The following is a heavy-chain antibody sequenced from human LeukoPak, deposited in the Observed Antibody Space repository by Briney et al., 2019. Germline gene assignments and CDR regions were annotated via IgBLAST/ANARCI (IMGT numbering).Heavy chain of an antibody. V-gene: IGHV4-30-2*01. Sequence: SETLSLTCTVSGGSISSGGYYWSWIRQPPGKGLEWIGYIYHSGSTYYNPSLKSRVTISVDRSKNQFSLKLSSVTAADTAVYYCAKDLYGDYLEDVWGQGTTVTVSS. J-gene: IGHJ6*02. CDR1: GGSISSGGYY. D-gene: IGHD4-17*01. CDR2: IYHSGST. CDR3: AKDLYGDYLEDV.